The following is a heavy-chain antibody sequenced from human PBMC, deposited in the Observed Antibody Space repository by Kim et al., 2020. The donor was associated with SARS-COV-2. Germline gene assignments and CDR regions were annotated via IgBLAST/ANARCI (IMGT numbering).Heavy chain of an antibody. J-gene: IGHJ4*02. Sequence: DYAAAVKGRFTISRDDSKNTLYMQMNSLKTEDTAVYYCTTDPTIFGVYDYWGQGTLVTVSS. CDR3: TTDPTIFGVYDY. D-gene: IGHD3-3*01. V-gene: IGHV3-15*01.